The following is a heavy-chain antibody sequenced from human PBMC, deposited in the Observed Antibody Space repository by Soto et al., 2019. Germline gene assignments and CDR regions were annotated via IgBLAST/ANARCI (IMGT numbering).Heavy chain of an antibody. CDR1: GYTFTSYA. V-gene: IGHV1-3*01. J-gene: IGHJ4*02. CDR2: INAGNGNT. D-gene: IGHD3-9*01. Sequence: QVQLVQSGAEVKKPGASVKVSCKASGYTFTSYAMHWVRQAPGQRLEWMGWINAGNGNTKYSQKFQGRVTITRDTSASTAYMELSSLSSEDTAVYYCAREYYDILTGYLFDYWGQGTLVTVSS. CDR3: AREYYDILTGYLFDY.